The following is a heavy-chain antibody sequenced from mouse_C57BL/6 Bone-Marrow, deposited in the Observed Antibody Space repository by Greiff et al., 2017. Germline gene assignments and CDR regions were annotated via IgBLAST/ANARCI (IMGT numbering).Heavy chain of an antibody. CDR1: GYTFTSYW. CDR2: IHPNSGST. V-gene: IGHV1-64*01. Sequence: QVQLQQPGAELVKPGASVKLSCKASGYTFTSYWMHWVKQRPGQGLEWIGMIHPNSGSTNYTEKFKSKATLTVDKSSSTAYMQLSSLTSEDSAGYYCASYYDYDRGNAMDYWGQGTSVTVSS. CDR3: ASYYDYDRGNAMDY. D-gene: IGHD2-4*01. J-gene: IGHJ4*01.